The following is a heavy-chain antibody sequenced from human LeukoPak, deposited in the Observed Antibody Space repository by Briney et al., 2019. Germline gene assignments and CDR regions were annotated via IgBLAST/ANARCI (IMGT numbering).Heavy chain of an antibody. CDR1: GFTFSSYW. Sequence: GGSLRLSCAASGFTFSSYWMSWVRQAPGKGLEWVANIKQDGSERYYVDSVKGRFTISRGNAKNSLYLQMNSLRAEDTAVYYCARAPSDFVFYYYYGMDVWGQGTTVTVSS. CDR3: ARAPSDFVFYYYYGMDV. D-gene: IGHD2-21*02. CDR2: IKQDGSER. V-gene: IGHV3-7*05. J-gene: IGHJ6*02.